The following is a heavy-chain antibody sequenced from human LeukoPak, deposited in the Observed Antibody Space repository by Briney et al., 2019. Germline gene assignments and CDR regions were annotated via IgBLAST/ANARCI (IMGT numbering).Heavy chain of an antibody. V-gene: IGHV1-18*01. CDR2: ISAYNGNT. CDR3: ARDKGYCSGGSCYYIDY. Sequence: ASVKVSCKASGYTFTSYGISWVRQAPGQGLEWMGWISAYNGNTNYAQKLQGRVTMTTDTSTSTAYMELRSLRSDDTAVYYCARDKGYCSGGSCYYIDYWGQGTLGSVSS. J-gene: IGHJ4*02. CDR1: GYTFTSYG. D-gene: IGHD2-15*01.